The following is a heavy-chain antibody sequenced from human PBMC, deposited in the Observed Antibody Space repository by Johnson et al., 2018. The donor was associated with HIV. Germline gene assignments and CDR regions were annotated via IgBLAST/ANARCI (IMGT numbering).Heavy chain of an antibody. CDR2: INSDGSTT. D-gene: IGHD1-26*01. V-gene: IGHV3-66*02. CDR3: ATKGSKWEIIVEGFGG. CDR1: GFTFSDNY. Sequence: VQLVESGGGLVKPGGSLRLSCAASGFTFSDNYMSWVRQAPGKGPVWVSHINSDGSTTNYADSVKGRFTITRDNCKNTWYLQMKSLTAEDTAVYYCATKGSKWEIIVEGFGGCGQGTMVTVSS. J-gene: IGHJ3*01.